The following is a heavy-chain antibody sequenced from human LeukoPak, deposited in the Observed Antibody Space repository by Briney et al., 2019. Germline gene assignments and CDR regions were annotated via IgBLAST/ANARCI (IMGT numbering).Heavy chain of an antibody. CDR2: IYSGGDT. D-gene: IGHD6-13*01. V-gene: IGHV3-66*02. Sequence: GGSLRLSCAASGFAVSSNYMNWVRQAPGKGLEWVSIIYSGGDTHYADYVKGRFTISRDNSKNTLYLQMNNLRPEDTAVYYCTRGPGSTWYSDYWGQGTLVTVSS. J-gene: IGHJ4*02. CDR1: GFAVSSNY. CDR3: TRGPGSTWYSDY.